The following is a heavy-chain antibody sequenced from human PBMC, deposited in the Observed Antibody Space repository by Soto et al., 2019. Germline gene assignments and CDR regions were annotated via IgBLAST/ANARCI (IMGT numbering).Heavy chain of an antibody. CDR1: GGTFSSYT. CDR3: ARSTDYGDYNDAFDI. Sequence: SVKVSCKASGGTFSSYTISWVRQAPGQGLEWMGRIIPILGIANYAQKFQGRVTITADKSTSTAYMELSSLRSEDTAVYYCARSTDYGDYNDAFDIWGQGTMVTVSS. D-gene: IGHD4-17*01. V-gene: IGHV1-69*02. J-gene: IGHJ3*02. CDR2: IIPILGIA.